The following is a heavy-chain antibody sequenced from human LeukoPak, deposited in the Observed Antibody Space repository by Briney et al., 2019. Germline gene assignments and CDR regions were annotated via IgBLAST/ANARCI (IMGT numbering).Heavy chain of an antibody. J-gene: IGHJ4*02. CDR2: ISSTDAGT. Sequence: GGSLRLSCAASGFSLSSYAMSWVRQAPGKGLEWVSAISSTDAGTYHADSVRGRFTISRDNSKNTAYLQMNSLKTEDTAVYYCTSTLPATAIPIDYWGQGTLVTVSS. D-gene: IGHD2-2*02. CDR1: GFSLSSYA. CDR3: TSTLPATAIPIDY. V-gene: IGHV3-23*01.